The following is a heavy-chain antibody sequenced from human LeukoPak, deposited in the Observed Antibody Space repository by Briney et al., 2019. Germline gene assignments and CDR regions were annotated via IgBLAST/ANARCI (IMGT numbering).Heavy chain of an antibody. CDR1: GFAFSTYA. D-gene: IGHD6-6*01. V-gene: IGHV3-64*01. J-gene: IGHJ4*02. CDR2: ISSDGIGT. Sequence: GSLRLSCAASGFAFSTYAMHWVRQAPGKGLEYVAGISSDGIGTYYVNSVKGRFIISRENSNKTLYLQMGSLRADDMAVYYCARGVVAAHYFDYWGQGALVTVSS. CDR3: ARGVVAAHYFDY.